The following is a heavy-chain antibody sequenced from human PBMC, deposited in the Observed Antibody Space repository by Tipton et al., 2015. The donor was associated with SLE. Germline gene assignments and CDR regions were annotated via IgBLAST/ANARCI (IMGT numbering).Heavy chain of an antibody. D-gene: IGHD2-15*01. Sequence: QSGPEVKKPGSSVKVSCKASGGTFSSYTISWVRQAPGQGLEWMGRIIPILGIANYAQKFQGRVTITADKSTSTAYMELSSLRSEDTAVYYCASQGYCSGGSCPDFDYWGQGALVTVSS. J-gene: IGHJ4*02. CDR3: ASQGYCSGGSCPDFDY. V-gene: IGHV1-69*02. CDR2: IIPILGIA. CDR1: GGTFSSYT.